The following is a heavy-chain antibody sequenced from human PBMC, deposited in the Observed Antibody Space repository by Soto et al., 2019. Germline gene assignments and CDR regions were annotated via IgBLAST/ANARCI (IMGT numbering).Heavy chain of an antibody. CDR1: GYSITSYW. Sequence: GESLKISCKGSGYSITSYWIGWVRQMPGKGLEWMGIIYPGDSDTRYSPSFQGQVTISADKSISTAYLQWSSLKASDTAMYYCARSYFTGGSGSSPFDPWGQGTLVTVSS. J-gene: IGHJ5*02. CDR3: ARSYFTGGSGSSPFDP. V-gene: IGHV5-51*01. D-gene: IGHD3-10*01. CDR2: IYPGDSDT.